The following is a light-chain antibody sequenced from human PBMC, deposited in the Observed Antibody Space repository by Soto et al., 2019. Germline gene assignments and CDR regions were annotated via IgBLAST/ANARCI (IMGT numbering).Light chain of an antibody. CDR1: QSISTY. CDR2: EAS. J-gene: IGKJ1*01. CDR3: QHSDTTPWT. Sequence: DIQMTQSPSSLSASVGDRVTITCRASQSISTYLNWYQQKPGKAPKLLIYEASSLQSVVPSRFGGSGSGTDFTLTISSLQPEDFATYYCQHSDTTPWTFGQGTKVEIK. V-gene: IGKV1-39*01.